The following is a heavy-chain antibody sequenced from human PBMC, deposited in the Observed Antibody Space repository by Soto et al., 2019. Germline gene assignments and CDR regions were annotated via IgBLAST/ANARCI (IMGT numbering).Heavy chain of an antibody. Sequence: GALRLSCAASGFTFSSCAMGWVRQAPGKGLEWVSVIYSGGSTYYADSVKGRFTISRDNSKNTLYLQMNSLRAEDTAVYYCARDAAAAGTEYPWGISYPYYYYYGMDVWGQGTTVTVSS. CDR3: ARDAAAAGTEYPWGISYPYYYYYGMDV. V-gene: IGHV3-66*01. CDR1: GFTFSSCA. CDR2: IYSGGST. D-gene: IGHD6-13*01. J-gene: IGHJ6*02.